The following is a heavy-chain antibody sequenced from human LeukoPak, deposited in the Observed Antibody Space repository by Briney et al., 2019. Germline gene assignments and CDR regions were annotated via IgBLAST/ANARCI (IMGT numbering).Heavy chain of an antibody. J-gene: IGHJ5*02. CDR2: IYYSGST. V-gene: IGHV4-39*01. D-gene: IGHD2-15*01. Sequence: SETLSLTCTVSGXSISSSSDYWGWIRQPPGKGLEWIGSIYYSGSTYYNPSLKSRVTISVDTSKNQFSLKLSSVTAADTAVYYCARPNSLDCSGGSCYHNWFDPWGQGTLVTVSS. CDR3: ARPNSLDCSGGSCYHNWFDP. CDR1: GXSISSSSDY.